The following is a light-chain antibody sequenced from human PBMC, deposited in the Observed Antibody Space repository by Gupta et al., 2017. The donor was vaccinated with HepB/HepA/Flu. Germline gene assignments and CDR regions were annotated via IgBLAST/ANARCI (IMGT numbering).Light chain of an antibody. Sequence: QAALTHHAAWSATPGRSLTLHCHGTSSDVGGYNYVSWYQQYPGKAPKVISYDVSGRPSGVSDRFSCSKSGNMASLTISGLQAEDEADYFCCSYRSSTSLLVFGTGTKVTVL. J-gene: IGLJ1*01. V-gene: IGLV2-14*01. CDR2: DVS. CDR1: SSDVGGYNY. CDR3: CSYRSSTSLLV.